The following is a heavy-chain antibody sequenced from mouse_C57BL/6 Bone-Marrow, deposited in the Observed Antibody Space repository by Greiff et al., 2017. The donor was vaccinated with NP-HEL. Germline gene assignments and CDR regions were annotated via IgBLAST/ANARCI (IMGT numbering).Heavy chain of an antibody. CDR2: ISYDGSN. Sequence: EVKLMESGPGLMKPSQSLSLTCSVTGYSIISGYYWNWIRQFPGNKLEWMAYISYDGSNNYNPSLKNRISITRDISKNQFFLKLTSVTTEDTATYYCAREGGYYGSPFAYWGQGTLVTVSA. CDR1: GYSIISGYY. CDR3: AREGGYYGSPFAY. V-gene: IGHV3-6*01. J-gene: IGHJ3*01. D-gene: IGHD1-1*01.